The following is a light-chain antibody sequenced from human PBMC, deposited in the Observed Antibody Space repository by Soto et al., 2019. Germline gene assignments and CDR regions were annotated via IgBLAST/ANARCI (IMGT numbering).Light chain of an antibody. J-gene: IGKJ4*01. CDR1: QRVSDSY. V-gene: IGKV3-20*01. CDR2: AAS. CDR3: QQYNFSPRA. Sequence: TQSPATLSVSPGERATLSCRASQRVSDSYFAWYQQKLGQAPMLLIYAASTRASGVAHRFSGRGSGTDFTLTSSRLEPEDFAVYQCQQYNFSPRAFGIRTKV.